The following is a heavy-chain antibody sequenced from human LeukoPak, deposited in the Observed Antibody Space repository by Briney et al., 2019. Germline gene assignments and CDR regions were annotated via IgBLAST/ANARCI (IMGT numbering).Heavy chain of an antibody. D-gene: IGHD3-22*01. V-gene: IGHV4-38-2*02. CDR1: GYSISSGYY. Sequence: SETLSLTCIVSGYSISSGYYWGWIRQPPGQGLEYIGSIYHSGNTYYNSSLKSRVTISVDTSKNHFSLKLTSVTAADTAVYYCARGDYDSSGYPYFDYWGQGTLVTVSS. J-gene: IGHJ4*02. CDR2: IYHSGNT. CDR3: ARGDYDSSGYPYFDY.